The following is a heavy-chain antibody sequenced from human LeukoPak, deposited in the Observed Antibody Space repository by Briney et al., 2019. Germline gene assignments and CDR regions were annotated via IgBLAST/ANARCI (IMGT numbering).Heavy chain of an antibody. CDR2: AYYSGST. CDR3: ARAGANWGYYFDY. J-gene: IGHJ4*02. V-gene: IGHV4-39*07. CDR1: GGSISSGSYY. D-gene: IGHD7-27*01. Sequence: SETLSLTCTVSGGSISSGSYYWGWIRQPPGKGLEWIGSAYYSGSTYYNPSLKSRVTISVDTSKTQFSLKLSSVTAADTAVYYCARAGANWGYYFDYWGQGTLVTVSS.